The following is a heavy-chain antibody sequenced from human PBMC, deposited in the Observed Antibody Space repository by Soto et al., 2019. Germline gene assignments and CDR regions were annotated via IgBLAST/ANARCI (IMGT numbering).Heavy chain of an antibody. CDR3: ARGVAGTAWFDP. Sequence: SSETLSLTCTVSGAFISSSSYYWGWIRQPPGKGLEWIGSIYHSGTTYHNPSLKSRVSISVKTTRNQFYLKLSSVTAADTAVYYCARGVAGTAWFDPWGQGTLVTVSS. D-gene: IGHD1-1*01. CDR1: GAFISSSSYY. V-gene: IGHV4-39*01. CDR2: IYHSGTT. J-gene: IGHJ5*02.